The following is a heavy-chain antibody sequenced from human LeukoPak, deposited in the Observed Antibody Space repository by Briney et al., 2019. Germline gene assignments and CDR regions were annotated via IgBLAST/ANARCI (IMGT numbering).Heavy chain of an antibody. CDR3: ARTPVRYFDWLPRS. CDR1: GFTFSSYS. D-gene: IGHD3-9*01. CDR2: ISSSSSYI. V-gene: IGHV3-21*01. Sequence: PGGSLRLSCAASGFTFSSYSMNWVRQAPGKGLDWVSSISSSSSYIYYADSVKGRFTISRDNAKNSLYLQMNSLRAEDTAVYYCARTPVRYFDWLPRSWGQGTLITVSS. J-gene: IGHJ4*02.